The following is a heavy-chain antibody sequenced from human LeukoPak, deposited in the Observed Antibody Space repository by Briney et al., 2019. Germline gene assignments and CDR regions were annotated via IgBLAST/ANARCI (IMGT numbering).Heavy chain of an antibody. CDR1: GGSISSSSYY. CDR3: ARARQWLVYFDY. J-gene: IGHJ4*02. Sequence: SETLSLTCTVSGGSISSSSYYWGWIRQPPGKGLEWIGSIYYSGSTYYNPSLKSRVTISVDTSKNQFSLKLSSVTAADTAVYYCARARQWLVYFDYWGQGTLVTASS. CDR2: IYYSGST. V-gene: IGHV4-39*07. D-gene: IGHD6-19*01.